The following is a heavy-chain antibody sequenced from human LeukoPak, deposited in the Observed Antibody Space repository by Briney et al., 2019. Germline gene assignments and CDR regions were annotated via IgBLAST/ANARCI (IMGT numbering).Heavy chain of an antibody. CDR1: GFTFSDYD. V-gene: IGHV3-23*01. D-gene: IGHD6-13*01. CDR2: ISGSGGST. CDR3: AKDRAAAGTRYFDL. Sequence: GGSLRLSCAASGFTFSDYDMHWVRQATGKGLEWVSAISGSGGSTYYADSVKGRFTISRDNSKNTLYLQMNSLRAEDTAVYYCAKDRAAAGTRYFDLWGRGTLVTVSS. J-gene: IGHJ2*01.